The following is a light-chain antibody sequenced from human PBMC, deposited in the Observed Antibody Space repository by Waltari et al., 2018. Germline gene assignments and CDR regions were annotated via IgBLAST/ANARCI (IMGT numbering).Light chain of an antibody. J-gene: IGKJ5*01. CDR2: RGS. V-gene: IGKV1-NL1*01. CDR1: QDISNS. Sequence: EIQMTQSPPSLSASVGDRVTITCRASQDISNSLVWYQQKPGIAPNLLLYRGSRCESGVPSRFSGSGSGTDYALTIDGLQPEDFATYYCQQYHSTSITFGQGTRLEIK. CDR3: QQYHSTSIT.